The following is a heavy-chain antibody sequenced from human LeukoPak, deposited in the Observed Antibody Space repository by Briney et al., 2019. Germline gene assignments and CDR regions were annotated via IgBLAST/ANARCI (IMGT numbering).Heavy chain of an antibody. CDR1: GGSVSSGNYY. CDR2: IYYSGST. D-gene: IGHD4-11*01. CDR3: ARVRYDYSNYVAYYYYMDV. Sequence: PSETLSLTCIVSGGSVSSGNYYWSWIRQPPGKGLEWIGYIYYSGSTNYNPSLKSRVTISVDTSKNQFSLKLSSVTAADTAVYYCARVRYDYSNYVAYYYYMDVWGKGTTVTVSS. V-gene: IGHV4-61*01. J-gene: IGHJ6*03.